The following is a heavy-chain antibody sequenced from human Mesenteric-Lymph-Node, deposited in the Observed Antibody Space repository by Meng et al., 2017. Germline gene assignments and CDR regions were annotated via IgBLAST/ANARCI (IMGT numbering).Heavy chain of an antibody. CDR2: IWSDGSQE. J-gene: IGHJ4*02. CDR3: ARDKGTTSCDT. Sequence: GESLKISCAASGIPFSRSGMHWVRQGPGKGLEWVAMIWSDGSQEYYADSVKGRFTVSRDNSHNTLYLQMNNLSGEDTAVYYCARDKGTTSCDTWGQGTLVTVSS. D-gene: IGHD2/OR15-2a*01. V-gene: IGHV3-33*01. CDR1: GIPFSRSG.